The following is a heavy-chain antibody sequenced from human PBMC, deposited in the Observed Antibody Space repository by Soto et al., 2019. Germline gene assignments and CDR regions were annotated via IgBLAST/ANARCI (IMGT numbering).Heavy chain of an antibody. CDR3: ARSGRYYGSGSYPPFDC. V-gene: IGHV4-59*01. CDR1: GGSISGDY. J-gene: IGHJ4*02. D-gene: IGHD3-10*01. CDR2: TYYGGST. Sequence: SETLSLTCTVSGGSISGDYWSWIRQSPGKTMEWIGNTYYGGSTNYNPSLESRATISVDMSKNQFSLKLTSVTAADTAVYSCARSGRYYGSGSYPPFDCWGQGILVTVSS.